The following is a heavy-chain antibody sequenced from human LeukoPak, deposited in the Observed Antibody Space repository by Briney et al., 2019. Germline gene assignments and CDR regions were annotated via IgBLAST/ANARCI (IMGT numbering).Heavy chain of an antibody. J-gene: IGHJ3*02. CDR3: ARDRRGGGSYYFAFDT. Sequence: ASVKVSCKAPGYTFTSYGISWVRQAPGQGLEWMGWISAYNGNTNYAQKLQGRVTMTTDTSTSTAYMELRSLRSDDTAVYYCARDRRGGGSYYFAFDTWGQGTMVTVSS. V-gene: IGHV1-18*01. CDR1: GYTFTSYG. CDR2: ISAYNGNT. D-gene: IGHD1-26*01.